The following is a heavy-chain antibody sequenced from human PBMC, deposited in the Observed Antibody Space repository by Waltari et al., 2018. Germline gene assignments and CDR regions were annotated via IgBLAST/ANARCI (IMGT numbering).Heavy chain of an antibody. V-gene: IGHV1-46*01. CDR3: ARVGDLPLVGASPFDY. J-gene: IGHJ4*02. CDR1: GYTFTSYY. CDR2: INPSGGST. Sequence: QVQLVQSGAEVKKPGASVKVSCKASGYTFTSYYMHWVRQAPGQGLEWMGIINPSGGSTSYAQKFQCRVTMTRDTSTSTVYMELSILRSEDTAVYYCARVGDLPLVGASPFDYWGQGTLVTVSS. D-gene: IGHD1-26*01.